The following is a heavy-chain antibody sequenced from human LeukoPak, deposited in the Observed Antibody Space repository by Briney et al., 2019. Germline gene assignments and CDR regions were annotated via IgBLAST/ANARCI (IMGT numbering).Heavy chain of an antibody. V-gene: IGHV3-23*01. CDR1: GFTFSSYA. Sequence: GGSLRLSCAASGFTFSSYAMSWVRQAPGKGLEWVSRINSDGSSTSYADSVKGRFTISRDNSKNTLYLQMNSLRAEDTAVYYCAKMSSSWTYYYGMNVWGQGTTVTVSS. J-gene: IGHJ6*02. D-gene: IGHD6-13*01. CDR3: AKMSSSWTYYYGMNV. CDR2: INSDGSST.